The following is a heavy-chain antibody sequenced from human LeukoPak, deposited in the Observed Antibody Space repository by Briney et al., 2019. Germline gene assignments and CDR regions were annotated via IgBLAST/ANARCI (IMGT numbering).Heavy chain of an antibody. J-gene: IGHJ4*02. V-gene: IGHV3-23*01. D-gene: IGHD7-27*01. CDR3: ARDLNWETY. Sequence: GGSLRLSCAASGFTFSSYAMNWVRQAPGKGLEWVSGISGSGDGTYYADSVKGRFTISRDNSKNTLYLQMNSLRAEDTAVYYCARDLNWETYWGQGTLVSVSS. CDR1: GFTFSSYA. CDR2: ISGSGDGT.